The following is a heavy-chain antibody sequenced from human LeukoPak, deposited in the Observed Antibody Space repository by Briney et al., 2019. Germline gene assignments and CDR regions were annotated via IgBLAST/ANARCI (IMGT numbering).Heavy chain of an antibody. D-gene: IGHD1-26*01. CDR3: ATSQWELLAGDY. CDR2: ISGSGGST. J-gene: IGHJ4*02. CDR1: GFTFSGFA. Sequence: GGSLRLSCAASGFTFSGFAMTWVRQAPGKGLEWVSTISGSGGSTYYADSVKGRFTISRDNSKNTLYLQMNSLRAEDTAVYYCATSQWELLAGDYWGQGTLVTVSS. V-gene: IGHV3-23*01.